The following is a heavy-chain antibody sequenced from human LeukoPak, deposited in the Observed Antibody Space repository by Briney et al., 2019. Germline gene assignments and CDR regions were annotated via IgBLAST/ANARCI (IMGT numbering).Heavy chain of an antibody. D-gene: IGHD5-18*01. CDR3: ARGIRGVDTAMNDAFDI. V-gene: IGHV4-59*07. Sequence: PSDTLSLPCSVSGGFISIYYWLWIRQPPGKGLEWIGYIYNSGSTNYNPSLKSRVTISVDTSKNQFSLKLSSVTAADTAVYYCARGIRGVDTAMNDAFDIGGQGTMVTVSS. CDR2: IYNSGST. CDR1: GGFISIYY. J-gene: IGHJ3*02.